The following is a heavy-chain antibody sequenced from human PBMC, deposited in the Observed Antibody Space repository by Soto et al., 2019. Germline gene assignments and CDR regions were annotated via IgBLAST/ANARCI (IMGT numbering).Heavy chain of an antibody. D-gene: IGHD3-3*01. CDR2: INPNSGGT. CDR1: GYTFTGYY. CDR3: ARARVPAAILRFLEWLSPDPHYYYYGMDV. V-gene: IGHV1-2*02. Sequence: RASVKVSCKASGYTFTGYYMHWVRQAPGQGLEWMGWINPNSGGTNYAQKFQGRVTVTRDTSISTAYMELSRLRSDDTAVYYWARARVPAAILRFLEWLSPDPHYYYYGMDVWGKGTTVTVS. J-gene: IGHJ6*04.